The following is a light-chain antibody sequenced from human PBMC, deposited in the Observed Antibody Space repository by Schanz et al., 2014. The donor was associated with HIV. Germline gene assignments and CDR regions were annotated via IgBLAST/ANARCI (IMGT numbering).Light chain of an antibody. V-gene: IGLV1-44*01. CDR1: RSTLERTP. CDR3: QSFDGSLGGVL. J-gene: IGLJ3*02. CDR2: NND. Sequence: QSLLTQPPSVSGTPGQRVTISCSGSRSTLERTPVDWYQHLPGTAPRLVIRNNDVRPSGVPDRFSGSKSDSSASLTITGLQPEDEADYYCQSFDGSLGGVLFGGGTKVTVL.